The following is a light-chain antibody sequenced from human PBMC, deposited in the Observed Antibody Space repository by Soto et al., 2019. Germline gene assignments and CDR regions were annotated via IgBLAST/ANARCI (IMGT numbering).Light chain of an antibody. V-gene: IGKV3-20*01. CDR2: GAS. Sequence: EIVLTQSPGTLSFSPRERSTLSCKASQSVSSSYLDWYQQKPGQAPRLLIYGASSRATGIPDRLSGSGYGTDLTLTISRMEPEDFEVYYCQQYGSSPFTFGPGTKVDIK. CDR1: QSVSSSY. J-gene: IGKJ3*01. CDR3: QQYGSSPFT.